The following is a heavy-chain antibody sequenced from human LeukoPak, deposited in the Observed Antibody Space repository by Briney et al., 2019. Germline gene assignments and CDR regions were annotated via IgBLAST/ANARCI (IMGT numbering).Heavy chain of an antibody. V-gene: IGHV4-34*01. CDR1: GESFSGYY. CDR2: INHRGRT. D-gene: IGHD4-17*01. Sequence: SETLSLTCAVYGESFSGYYWSWLRQPPGKGLEWIGEINHRGRTNYNPSLKSRATMSVDTSKNQFSLRLNSVTAADTAVYYCARVDYGDYSKDFDYWDQGALVTVAS. CDR3: ARVDYGDYSKDFDY. J-gene: IGHJ4*02.